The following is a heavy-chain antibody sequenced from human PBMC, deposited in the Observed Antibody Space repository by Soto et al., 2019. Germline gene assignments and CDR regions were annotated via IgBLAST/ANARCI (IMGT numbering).Heavy chain of an antibody. CDR1: GFSFSNYG. V-gene: IGHV3-30*18. D-gene: IGHD3-16*01. J-gene: IGHJ6*02. CDR3: VKDGLKRLVFRPNDYYGMDV. CDR2: ILYDGRNK. Sequence: GGSLRLSCAASGFSFSNYGMHWVRQAPGKGLEWVALILYDGRNKYYVDSVEGRFTISRDNSKNTLDLQMNSLRVEDTAVYYCVKDGLKRLVFRPNDYYGMDVWGQGTTVTVSS.